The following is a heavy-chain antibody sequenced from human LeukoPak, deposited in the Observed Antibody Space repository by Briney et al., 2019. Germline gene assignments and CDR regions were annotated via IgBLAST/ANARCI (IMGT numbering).Heavy chain of an antibody. CDR2: IYSGDST. CDR1: GFTLSSNY. D-gene: IGHD1-1*01. V-gene: IGHV3-66*01. CDR3: ARVGNYRFDP. J-gene: IGHJ5*02. Sequence: GGSLRLSCAASGFTLSSNYMRWVRQAPGKGLEWVSIIYSGDSTNDADSVKGRFTISRDNSKNTLYLQMNSLRVEDTAVYYCARVGNYRFDPWGQGTLVTVSS.